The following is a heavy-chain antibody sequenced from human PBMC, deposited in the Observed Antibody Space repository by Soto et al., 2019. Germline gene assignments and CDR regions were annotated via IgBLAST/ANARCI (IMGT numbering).Heavy chain of an antibody. V-gene: IGHV1-8*01. CDR3: ARVYGAGSFDF. J-gene: IGHJ5*01. CDR2: MNPNSGST. Sequence: ASVKVSCKASGYTFTSYDINWVRQATGQGLEWMGWMNPNSGSTGYAQKFQGRVTMTRNTSMRTAYMELSTMRSEDTAVYYCARVYGAGSFDFWGQGALVTVSS. CDR1: GYTFTSYD. D-gene: IGHD3-10*01.